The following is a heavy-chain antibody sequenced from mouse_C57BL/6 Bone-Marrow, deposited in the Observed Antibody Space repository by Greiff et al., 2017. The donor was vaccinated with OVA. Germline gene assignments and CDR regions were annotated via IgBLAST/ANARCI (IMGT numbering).Heavy chain of an antibody. CDR3: ARLWFDY. Sequence: VQLQQPGAELVRPGTSVKLSCKASGYTFTSYWMHWVKQRPGQGLEWIGVIDPSDSYTNYNQKFKGKATLTVDTSSSTAYMQLSSLTSEDSAVDYCARLWFDYWGQGTTLTVSS. CDR2: IDPSDSYT. CDR1: GYTFTSYW. V-gene: IGHV1-59*01. J-gene: IGHJ2*01. D-gene: IGHD6-1*01.